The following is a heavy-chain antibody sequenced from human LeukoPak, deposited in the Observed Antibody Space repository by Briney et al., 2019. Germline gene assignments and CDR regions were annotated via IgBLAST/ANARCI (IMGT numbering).Heavy chain of an antibody. CDR2: ISGSGGRT. CDR3: AKPDYYNSPRYSCYYMDV. Sequence: GGSLRLSCAASGFTFSNYAMSWVRQAPGKGLEWVSAISGSGGRTYYADSVKGRFTISRDNSKNTLYLQMNSLRAEDTAVYYCAKPDYYNSPRYSCYYMDVWGKGTTVTVSS. V-gene: IGHV3-23*01. J-gene: IGHJ6*03. D-gene: IGHD3-22*01. CDR1: GFTFSNYA.